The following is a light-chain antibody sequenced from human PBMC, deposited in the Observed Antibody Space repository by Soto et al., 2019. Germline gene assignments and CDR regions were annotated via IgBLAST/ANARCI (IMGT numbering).Light chain of an antibody. CDR2: GAS. J-gene: IGKJ1*01. V-gene: IGKV3-20*01. CDR3: QQYCSSPTWT. CDR1: QSVSSRY. Sequence: EIVLTQSPGTLSLSPGERATLSCRASQSVSSRYLAWYQQKPGQAPRLLIYGASSRATGIPDRFSGSGSGQDFPLTLSRLEPEEFAVYYCQQYCSSPTWTFGQGTQVQIK.